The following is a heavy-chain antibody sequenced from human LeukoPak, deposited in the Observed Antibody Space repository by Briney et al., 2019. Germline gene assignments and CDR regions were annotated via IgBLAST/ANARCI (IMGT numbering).Heavy chain of an antibody. CDR3: ASPVVVAATYAFDI. CDR2: INPNSGGT. V-gene: IGHV1-2*02. J-gene: IGHJ3*02. D-gene: IGHD2-15*01. CDR1: GYTFTGYY. Sequence: ASVKVSCKASGYTFTGYYMHWVRQAPGQGLEWMGWINPNSGGTNYAQRFQGRVTMTRDTSISTAYMELSRLRSDDTAVYYCASPVVVAATYAFDIWGQGTMVTVSS.